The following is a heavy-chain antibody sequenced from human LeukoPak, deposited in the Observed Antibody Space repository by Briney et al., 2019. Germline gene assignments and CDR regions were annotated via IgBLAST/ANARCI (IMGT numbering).Heavy chain of an antibody. D-gene: IGHD1-26*01. CDR3: ARDGPGRDIDN. Sequence: GGSLRLSCAASGFTFSPYPMNWVRQAPGKGLEWVSYISGGSDTIHYADSVKGRFTISRDNAKNSLYLQMNSLRAEDTAVYYCARDGPGRDIDNWGQGTLVTVSS. J-gene: IGHJ4*02. CDR2: ISGGSDTI. CDR1: GFTFSPYP. V-gene: IGHV3-48*04.